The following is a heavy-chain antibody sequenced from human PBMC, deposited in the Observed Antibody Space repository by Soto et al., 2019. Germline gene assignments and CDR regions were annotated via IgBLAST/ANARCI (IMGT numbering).Heavy chain of an antibody. V-gene: IGHV3-21*01. J-gene: IGHJ5*02. CDR1: GFSFSDYT. CDR2: ISRGSDYI. D-gene: IGHD1-20*01. CDR3: AKDSGCVNNACAYDP. Sequence: EVHLVESGGGLVKPGGSLRLTCAGSGFSFSDYTMNWVRQAPGKGLEWVSSISRGSDYIFYADTVKGRFTISRDNARNSTYLQMSSMRAEDTAVYYCAKDSGCVNNACAYDPWGQGTLVSVSS.